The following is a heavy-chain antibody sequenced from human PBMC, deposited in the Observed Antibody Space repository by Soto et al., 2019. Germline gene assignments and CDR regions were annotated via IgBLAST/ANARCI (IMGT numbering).Heavy chain of an antibody. CDR2: INPSGGST. Sequence: ASVKVSCKASGYTFTSYYMHWVRQAPGQGLEWMGIINPSGGSTSYAQKFQGRVTMTRDTSTSTVYMELSSLRSEDTAVYYCARGDGANMIVVVPVDSYYYYGMDVWG. V-gene: IGHV1-46*03. CDR3: ARGDGANMIVVVPVDSYYYYGMDV. J-gene: IGHJ6*02. CDR1: GYTFTSYY. D-gene: IGHD3-22*01.